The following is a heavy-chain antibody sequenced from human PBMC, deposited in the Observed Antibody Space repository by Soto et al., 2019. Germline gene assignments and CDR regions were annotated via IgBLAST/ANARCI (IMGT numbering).Heavy chain of an antibody. V-gene: IGHV4-34*01. CDR2: INHSGST. D-gene: IGHD1-26*01. J-gene: IGHJ4*02. CDR3: ARGHRRGSYYGFYFDY. CDR1: GGSFSGYY. Sequence: SETLSLTCAVYGGSFSGYYWSWIRQPPGKGLEWIGEINHSGSTNYNPSLKSRVTISVDTSKNQFSLKLGSVTAADTAVYYCARGHRRGSYYGFYFDYWGQGTLVTVSS.